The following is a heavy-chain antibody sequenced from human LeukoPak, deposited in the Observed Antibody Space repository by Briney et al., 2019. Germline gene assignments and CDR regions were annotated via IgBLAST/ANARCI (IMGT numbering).Heavy chain of an antibody. CDR1: GGSISSYY. J-gene: IGHJ4*02. V-gene: IGHV4-59*01. Sequence: SETLSLTCTVSGGSISSYYWSWIRQPPGKGLEWVGYIYYSGSTNYNPSLKSRVTISVDTSKNQFSLKLSSVTAADTAVYYCAKDYGSGSYAPETDYWGQGTLVTVSS. CDR2: IYYSGST. D-gene: IGHD3-10*01. CDR3: AKDYGSGSYAPETDY.